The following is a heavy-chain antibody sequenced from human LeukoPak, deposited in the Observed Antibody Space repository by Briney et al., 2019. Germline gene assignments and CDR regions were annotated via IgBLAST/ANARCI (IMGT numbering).Heavy chain of an antibody. D-gene: IGHD3-16*01. Sequence: PGGSLRLSCAASGFTFSSYAMHWVRQAPGKGLEWVAVISYDGSNKYYADSVKGRFTISRDNAKNTLYLQMSSLRAEDTAVYYCARDFLHLGGWGQGTMVTVSS. CDR1: GFTFSSYA. CDR2: ISYDGSNK. V-gene: IGHV3-30*04. J-gene: IGHJ3*01. CDR3: ARDFLHLGG.